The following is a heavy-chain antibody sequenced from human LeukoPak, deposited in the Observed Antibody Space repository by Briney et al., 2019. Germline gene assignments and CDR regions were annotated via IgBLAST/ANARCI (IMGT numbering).Heavy chain of an antibody. J-gene: IGHJ3*02. D-gene: IGHD1-26*01. V-gene: IGHV4-34*01. Sequence: SEILSLTCAVYGGSFSGYYWSWIRQPPGKGLEWIGEINHSGSTNYNPSLKSRVTISVDTSKNQFSLKLSSVTAADTAVYYCARRGPKSRRREKDAFDIWGQGTMVTVSS. CDR1: GGSFSGYY. CDR2: INHSGST. CDR3: ARRGPKSRRREKDAFDI.